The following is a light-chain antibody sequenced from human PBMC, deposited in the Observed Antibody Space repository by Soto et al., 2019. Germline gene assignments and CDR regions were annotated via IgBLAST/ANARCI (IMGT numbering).Light chain of an antibody. J-gene: IGKJ4*01. V-gene: IGKV3-15*01. CDR3: QQYHTWPIT. CDR2: GAS. CDR1: QGVSSK. Sequence: DIVMTQSPATLSVAPGERVTFSCTASQGVSSKLAWYQHKPGQAPRLIISGASTGATGIPARFSGSGSGTEFTLTTSSLKSEDCEIYYCQQYHTWPITFGGGTKVDIK.